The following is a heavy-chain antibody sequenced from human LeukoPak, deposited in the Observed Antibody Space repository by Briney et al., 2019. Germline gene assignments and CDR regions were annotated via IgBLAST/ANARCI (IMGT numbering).Heavy chain of an antibody. Sequence: GGSLRLSCSASGFTFSRYAMHWVRQAPGKGLEHVSVLSSNGGSTYYADSVKGRFTISRDNSKNTLYLQMSSLRAEDTAVYYCVKAYYDFWSAYANWFDPWGQGTLVTVSS. V-gene: IGHV3-64D*09. D-gene: IGHD3-3*01. J-gene: IGHJ5*02. CDR2: LSSNGGST. CDR3: VKAYYDFWSAYANWFDP. CDR1: GFTFSRYA.